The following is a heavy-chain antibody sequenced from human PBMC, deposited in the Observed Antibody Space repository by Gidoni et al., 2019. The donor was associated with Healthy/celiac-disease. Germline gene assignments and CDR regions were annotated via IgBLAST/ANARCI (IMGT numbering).Heavy chain of an antibody. J-gene: IGHJ4*02. Sequence: QVQLVESGGGVVQPGRSLRLSCAASGFTFSSYGMHWVRQAPGKGLEWVAVISYDGSNKYYADSVKGRFTISRDNSKNTLYLQMNSLRAEDTAVYYCAKGIVVVTEGPPFDYWGQGTLVTVSS. V-gene: IGHV3-30*18. CDR2: ISYDGSNK. D-gene: IGHD2-21*02. CDR1: GFTFSSYG. CDR3: AKGIVVVTEGPPFDY.